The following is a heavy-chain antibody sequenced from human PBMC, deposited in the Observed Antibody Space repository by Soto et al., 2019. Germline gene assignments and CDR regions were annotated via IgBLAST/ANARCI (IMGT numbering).Heavy chain of an antibody. D-gene: IGHD3-16*01. V-gene: IGHV4-39*01. CDR2: LYYNVGT. Sequence: PSETLSLTCTVSGSSISSSGYYWGWIRQPPGRGLEWIGSLYYNVGTYYNPSLKSRVTISADTSANQFSLMVNSVTAADTAIYYGARLPLRHWVDYWGQGTLVTVYS. CDR1: GSSISSSGYY. CDR3: ARLPLRHWVDY. J-gene: IGHJ4*02.